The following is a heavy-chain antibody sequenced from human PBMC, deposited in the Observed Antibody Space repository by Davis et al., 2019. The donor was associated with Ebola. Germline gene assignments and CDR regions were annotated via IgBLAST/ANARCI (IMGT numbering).Heavy chain of an antibody. Sequence: ASVKVSCKASGYTLITYDINWVRQATGQGLEWMGWVNPNSGNTGYAQEFQGRVTLSSNTSISTAYMELSSLRSEDTAVYYCARGRGYNRGRRRLDVWGQGTTVTVSS. J-gene: IGHJ6*02. V-gene: IGHV1-8*01. D-gene: IGHD5-12*01. CDR1: GYTLITYD. CDR2: VNPNSGNT. CDR3: ARGRGYNRGRRRLDV.